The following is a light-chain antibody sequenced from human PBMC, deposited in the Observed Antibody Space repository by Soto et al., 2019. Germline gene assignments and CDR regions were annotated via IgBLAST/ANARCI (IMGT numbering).Light chain of an antibody. CDR2: DVS. J-gene: IGLJ2*01. Sequence: QSALTQPASVSGSPGQSITISCTGTSSDVGGYNYVSWYQQHPGKAPKLMIYDVSNRPSGVSNRFSGSKSGNTASLTISGLQYEDEADYYCSSYTTSGSLVFGGGTKLTVL. CDR3: SSYTTSGSLV. CDR1: SSDVGGYNY. V-gene: IGLV2-14*01.